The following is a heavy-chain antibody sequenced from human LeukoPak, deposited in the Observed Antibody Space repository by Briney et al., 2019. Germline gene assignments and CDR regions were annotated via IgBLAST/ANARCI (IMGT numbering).Heavy chain of an antibody. V-gene: IGHV4-59*01. CDR1: GGSISSYY. J-gene: IGHJ4*02. CDR2: IYYSGST. Sequence: SETLSLTCTVSGGSISSYYWSWIRQPPGKGLEWIGYIYYSGSTNYNPSLKSRVTISVDTSKNQFSLKLSSVTAADTAVYYCARDPLAAAGTGGFDYWGQGTLVTVSS. CDR3: ARDPLAAAGTGGFDY. D-gene: IGHD6-13*01.